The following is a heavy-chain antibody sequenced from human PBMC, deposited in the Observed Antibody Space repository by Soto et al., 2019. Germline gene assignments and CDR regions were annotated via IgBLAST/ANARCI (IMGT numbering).Heavy chain of an antibody. V-gene: IGHV1-18*01. J-gene: IGHJ4*02. Sequence: QVQLVQSVAEVKKPGASGTVSCKASGYTFTSYGISWVRQAPGQGLEWMGWIRAYNGNTNNAQKLQCRVTKTTETSQITAFMQMRYQRSDGTTLYYPARDFPPEDYWGQETVVTVSS. CDR2: IRAYNGNT. CDR1: GYTFTSYG. CDR3: ARDFPPEDY.